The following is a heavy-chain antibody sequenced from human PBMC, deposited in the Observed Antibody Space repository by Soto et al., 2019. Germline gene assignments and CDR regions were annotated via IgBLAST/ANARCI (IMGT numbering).Heavy chain of an antibody. Sequence: EVQLVESGGGLVQPGRSLRLSCAASGFTFDDYAMHWVRQAPGKGLEWVSGISWNSGSIGYADSVKGRFTISRDNAKNSLYLQMNSLRAEDTALYYCAKDRGLAMVRGATYYFDYGGQGTLVTVSS. D-gene: IGHD3-10*01. J-gene: IGHJ4*02. CDR1: GFTFDDYA. V-gene: IGHV3-9*01. CDR2: ISWNSGSI. CDR3: AKDRGLAMVRGATYYFDY.